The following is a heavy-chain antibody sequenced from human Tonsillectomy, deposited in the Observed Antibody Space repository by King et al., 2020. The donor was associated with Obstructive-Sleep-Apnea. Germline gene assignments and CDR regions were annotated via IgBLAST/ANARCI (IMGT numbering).Heavy chain of an antibody. CDR2: ISGRIGNT. CDR3: AKGPGGVHPDYFDY. Sequence: VQLVESGGHLVQPGGSLRLSCAASGFTFSDYAMSWVRQAPGKGLEWVSAISGRIGNTYYADSVRGRFTVSRDNPKNTLYLQLNSLRAEDTAVYYCAKGPGGVHPDYFDYWGQGTLVTVSS. J-gene: IGHJ4*02. D-gene: IGHD1-14*01. V-gene: IGHV3-23*04. CDR1: GFTFSDYA.